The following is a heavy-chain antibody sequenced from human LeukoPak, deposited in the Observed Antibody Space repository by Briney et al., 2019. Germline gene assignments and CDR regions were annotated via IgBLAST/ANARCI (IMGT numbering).Heavy chain of an antibody. CDR1: GGSISSGDYY. CDR2: FYYSGST. J-gene: IGHJ6*02. D-gene: IGHD3-10*01. CDR3: ARDQADYGSGINYYYYGMDV. V-gene: IGHV4-30-4*01. Sequence: SETLSLTCTVSGGSISSGDYYWSWIRQPPGKGLEWIGYFYYSGSTYYNPSLKSRVTISVDTSKNQFSLKLSSVTAADTAVYYCARDQADYGSGINYYYYGMDVWGQGTTVTVSS.